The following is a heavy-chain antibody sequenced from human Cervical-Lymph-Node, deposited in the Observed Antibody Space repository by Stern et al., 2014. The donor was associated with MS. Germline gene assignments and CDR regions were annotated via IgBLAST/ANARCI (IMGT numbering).Heavy chain of an antibody. CDR2: INGDGTST. D-gene: IGHD2-2*01. CDR1: GFAFSRYW. CDR3: ARASAPYGMDV. Sequence: VQLVEYGGGLVQPGGSLRLSCAASGFAFSRYWMHWVRQAPGKGLVWVSRINGDGTSTTYADSVKGRMTISKDNAKNMLYLQMDSLSAEDTAVYFCARASAPYGMDVWGPGTTVTVSS. V-gene: IGHV3-74*03. J-gene: IGHJ6*02.